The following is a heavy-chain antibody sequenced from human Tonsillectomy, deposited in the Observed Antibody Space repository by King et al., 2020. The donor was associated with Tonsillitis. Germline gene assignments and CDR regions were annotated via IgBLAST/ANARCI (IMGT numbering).Heavy chain of an antibody. CDR2: MSYSGST. V-gene: IGHV4-39*01. Sequence: LQLQESGPGLVKPSETLSLTCTVSGGSIISSGYYWGWIRQPPGKGLEWIGSMSYSGSTYYNPSLKSRVTISVDTSKHQFSLNLSFVTAADTAVYYCTRLTDPYASSWYVPLTGWYFDLWGRGTLVTVSS. J-gene: IGHJ2*01. D-gene: IGHD6-13*01. CDR3: TRLTDPYASSWYVPLTGWYFDL. CDR1: GGSIISSGYY.